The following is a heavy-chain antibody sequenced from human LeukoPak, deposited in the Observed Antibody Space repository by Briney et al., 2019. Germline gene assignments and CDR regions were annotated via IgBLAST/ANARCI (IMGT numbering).Heavy chain of an antibody. CDR3: AKDGHCSSTSCYADFDY. Sequence: GGSLRLSCAASGFTFSSYSMNWVRQAPGKGLEWVSSISSSSSYIYYADSVKGRFTISRDNSKNTLYLQMNSLRAEDTAVYYCAKDGHCSSTSCYADFDYWGQGTLVTVSS. D-gene: IGHD2-2*01. V-gene: IGHV3-21*01. CDR2: ISSSSSYI. CDR1: GFTFSSYS. J-gene: IGHJ4*02.